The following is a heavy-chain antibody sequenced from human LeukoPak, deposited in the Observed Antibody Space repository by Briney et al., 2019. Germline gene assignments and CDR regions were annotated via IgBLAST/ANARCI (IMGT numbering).Heavy chain of an antibody. Sequence: GGSLRLSCAASGFTLSSYWMTWVRQAPGKGLEWVANIKQDGSEKHYVDSVKGRFTISRDNIKNSLSLQMNSLRAEDTAVYYCARGNSDAFDIWGHGTMVTVSS. J-gene: IGHJ3*02. CDR1: GFTLSSYW. D-gene: IGHD4-23*01. CDR2: IKQDGSEK. V-gene: IGHV3-7*02. CDR3: ARGNSDAFDI.